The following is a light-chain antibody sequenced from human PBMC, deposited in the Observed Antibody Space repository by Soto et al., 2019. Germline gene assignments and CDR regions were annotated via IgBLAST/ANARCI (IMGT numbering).Light chain of an antibody. Sequence: ATPMTQSPSSLSASVGDRVTIACRASQGIRTELGWYQQKAGEAPKLLIYAASTLQSGVPPRFNGKGTGTDFTLTISSLQPEGFATYYCLQEYDYPRTFGQGTKVEMK. CDR3: LQEYDYPRT. V-gene: IGKV1-6*01. CDR1: QGIRTE. CDR2: AAS. J-gene: IGKJ1*01.